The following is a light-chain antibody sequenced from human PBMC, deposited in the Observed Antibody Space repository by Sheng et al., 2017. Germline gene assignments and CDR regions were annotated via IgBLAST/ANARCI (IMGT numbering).Light chain of an antibody. CDR3: QQTYGSLTWT. J-gene: IGKJ1*01. V-gene: IGKV1-39*01. Sequence: DIQMTQSPSSLSASVGDRVTITCRATQSIYNYVNWYHQIPGKVPKLLIYAASTLESGVPSRFSGSGSGTDFTLTISTLQPEDFGTYYCQQTYGSLTWTFGPGTKVEIK. CDR1: QSIYNY. CDR2: AAS.